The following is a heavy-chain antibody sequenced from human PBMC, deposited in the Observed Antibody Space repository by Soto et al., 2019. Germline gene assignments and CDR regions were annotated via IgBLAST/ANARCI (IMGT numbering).Heavy chain of an antibody. CDR2: IYYSGST. CDR3: AEYDSSGYYPFFGRNHGMDV. D-gene: IGHD3-22*01. Sequence: PSETLSLTCTVSGGSISSSSYYWGWIRQPPGKGLEWIGSIYYSGSTYYNPSLKSRVTISVDTSKNQFSLKLSSVTAADTAVYYCAEYDSSGYYPFFGRNHGMDVWGQGTTVTVPS. J-gene: IGHJ6*02. CDR1: GGSISSSSYY. V-gene: IGHV4-39*01.